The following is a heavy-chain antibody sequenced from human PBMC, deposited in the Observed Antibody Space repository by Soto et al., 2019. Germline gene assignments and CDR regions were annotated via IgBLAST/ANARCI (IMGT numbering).Heavy chain of an antibody. CDR1: GFTVSSNY. J-gene: IGHJ3*01. V-gene: IGHV3-66*01. Sequence: VQLVESGGGLVQPGGSLRLSCAASGFTVSSNYMNGVRQAPGKGLEWLSVLYSGAGTYYADSVKDRFTISRDNSKNTLYLQLNSLRAEDTAIYYCARECGGDCSNAFDLWGQGTMVTVSP. CDR3: ARECGGDCSNAFDL. D-gene: IGHD2-21*01. CDR2: LYSGAGT.